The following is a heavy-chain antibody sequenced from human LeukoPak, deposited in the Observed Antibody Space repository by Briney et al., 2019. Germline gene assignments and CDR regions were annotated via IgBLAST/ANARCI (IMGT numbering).Heavy chain of an antibody. V-gene: IGHV3-48*03. CDR2: ISSSGSTI. CDR1: GFTFSSYE. J-gene: IGHJ4*02. D-gene: IGHD7-27*01. Sequence: AGGSLRLSCAASGFTFSSYEMNWVRQAPGKVLEWVSYISSSGSTIYYADSVKGRFTISRDNVKNSLFLEMTSLRVEDTAVYYCARDLNWETYWGQGTLVSVSS. CDR3: ARDLNWETY.